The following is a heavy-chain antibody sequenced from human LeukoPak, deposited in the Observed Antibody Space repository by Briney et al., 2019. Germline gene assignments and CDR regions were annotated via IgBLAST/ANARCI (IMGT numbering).Heavy chain of an antibody. J-gene: IGHJ4*02. CDR3: ARHVKTRGSGLANPFFDY. D-gene: IGHD6-19*01. V-gene: IGHV4-39*01. CDR2: IYYSGST. CDR1: GGSISSSSYY. Sequence: SSETLSLTCTVSGGSISSSSYYWGWIRQPPGKGLEWIGSIYYSGSTYYNPSLKSRVTISVDTSKNHFSLTLRSVTAADTAVYYCARHVKTRGSGLANPFFDYWGQGTLVTVSS.